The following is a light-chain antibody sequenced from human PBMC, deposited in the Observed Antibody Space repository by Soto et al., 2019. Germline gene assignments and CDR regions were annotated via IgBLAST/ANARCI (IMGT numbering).Light chain of an antibody. V-gene: IGKV3-20*01. Sequence: EIVLTQSPGTLSLSPGEIATLSCRASQSVSSYYLAWYQQKPGQTPRLLIYAASSRATGIPDRFSGGGSGRDLTLTSIRLEPEDFAVYYGQKFGSSPWTFGQWTKVEIK. CDR3: QKFGSSPWT. CDR1: QSVSSYY. CDR2: AAS. J-gene: IGKJ1*01.